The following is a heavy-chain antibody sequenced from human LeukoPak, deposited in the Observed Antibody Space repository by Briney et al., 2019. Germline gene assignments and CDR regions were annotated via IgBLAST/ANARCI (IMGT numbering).Heavy chain of an antibody. D-gene: IGHD1-26*01. J-gene: IGHJ4*02. V-gene: IGHV6-1*01. CDR1: GDSVSSSTAA. CDR2: TYYRSKWYN. Sequence: SQTLSLTCAISGDSVSSSTAAWNWIRQSPSRGLEWLGRTYYRSKWYNDYAVSVKSRMTINPDTSKNQFSLQLNSVTPEDTAVYYCARAGIVGATTGSDYWGQGTLVTVSS. CDR3: ARAGIVGATTGSDY.